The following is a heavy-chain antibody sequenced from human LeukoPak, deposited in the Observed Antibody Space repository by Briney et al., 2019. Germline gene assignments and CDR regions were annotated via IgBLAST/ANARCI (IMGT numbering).Heavy chain of an antibody. CDR1: GGTFSSYA. V-gene: IGHV1-69*13. D-gene: IGHD3-16*01. CDR3: ARLVNWGPLGDY. CDR2: IIANVNTP. Sequence: ASVKVSCKASGGTFSSYAISWVRQAPGQGLEWVGGIIANVNTPNYAQKFQGRVTITADESTNTIYLVVDSLRSDDTAVYYCARLVNWGPLGDYWGQGTVVTVSS. J-gene: IGHJ4*02.